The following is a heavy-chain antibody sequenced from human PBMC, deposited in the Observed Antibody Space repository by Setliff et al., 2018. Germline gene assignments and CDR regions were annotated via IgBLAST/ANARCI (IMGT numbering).Heavy chain of an antibody. Sequence: PSETLSLTCAVYGGSSSGYYWSWIRQPPGKGLEWIGEINHSGSTNYNPSLKSRVTISVDTSKNQFSLKLSSVTAADTAVYYCARKKTVYWYYGMDVWGQGTTVTVSS. CDR3: ARKKTVYWYYGMDV. CDR1: GGSSSGYY. J-gene: IGHJ6*02. V-gene: IGHV4-34*01. CDR2: INHSGST. D-gene: IGHD2-15*01.